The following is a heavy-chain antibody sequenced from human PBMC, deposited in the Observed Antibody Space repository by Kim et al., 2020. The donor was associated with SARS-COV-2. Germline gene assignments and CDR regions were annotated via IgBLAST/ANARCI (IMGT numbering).Heavy chain of an antibody. CDR1: GGSISSYY. J-gene: IGHJ3*02. D-gene: IGHD3-3*01. CDR2: IYYSGST. Sequence: SETLSLTCTVSGGSISSYYWSWIRQPPGKGLEWIGYIYYSGSTNYNPSLKSRVTISVDTSKNQFSLKLSSVTAADTAVYYCARTSYYDFWSGYYPDAFDIWGQGTMVTVSS. V-gene: IGHV4-59*01. CDR3: ARTSYYDFWSGYYPDAFDI.